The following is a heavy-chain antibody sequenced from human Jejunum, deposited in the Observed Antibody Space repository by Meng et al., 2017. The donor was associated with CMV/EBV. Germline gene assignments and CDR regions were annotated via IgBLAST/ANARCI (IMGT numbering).Heavy chain of an antibody. CDR2: INSDGSST. CDR3: ATGYSSSYEY. D-gene: IGHD5-18*01. J-gene: IGHJ4*02. V-gene: IGHV3-74*01. CDR1: GFTFSSIW. Sequence: LSCAASGFTFSSIWMHWVRQAPGKGLVWVSRINSDGSSTIYADSVKGRFTISRDNAKNTLHLQMNSLRTEDTAVYYCATGYSSSYEYWGQGILVTVSS.